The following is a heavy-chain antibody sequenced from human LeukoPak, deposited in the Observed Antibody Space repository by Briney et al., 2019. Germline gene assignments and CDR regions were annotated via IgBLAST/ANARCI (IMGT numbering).Heavy chain of an antibody. J-gene: IGHJ4*02. CDR2: ISGRGDRT. CDR3: AKEQSSSGFFDY. Sequence: PGGSLRLSCAASGFTFSSYAMHWVRQAPGKGLEWVSAISGRGDRTYYADSVKGRFTISRDNSKNTLYLQMNSLRAEDTAVYYCAKEQSSSGFFDYWGQGTLVTVSS. V-gene: IGHV3-23*01. CDR1: GFTFSSYA. D-gene: IGHD6-6*01.